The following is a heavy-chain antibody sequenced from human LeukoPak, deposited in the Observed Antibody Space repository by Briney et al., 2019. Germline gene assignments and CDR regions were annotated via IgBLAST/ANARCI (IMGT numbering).Heavy chain of an antibody. V-gene: IGHV4-31*03. Sequence: SETLSLTCTVSGGSISSGGSYWSWIRQHPGKGLEWIGYIYYSGSTYYNPSLKSRVTISVDTSKNQFSLKLSSVTAADTAVYYCARWGSPAFDYWGQGTLVTVSS. CDR2: IYYSGST. J-gene: IGHJ4*02. CDR3: ARWGSPAFDY. CDR1: GGSISSGGSY. D-gene: IGHD3-10*01.